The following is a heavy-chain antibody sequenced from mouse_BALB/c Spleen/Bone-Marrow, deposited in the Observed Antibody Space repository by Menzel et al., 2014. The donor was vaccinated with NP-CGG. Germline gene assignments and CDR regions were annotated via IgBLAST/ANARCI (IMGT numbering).Heavy chain of an antibody. CDR2: ISYSGST. J-gene: IGHJ4*01. CDR3: ARGGGSSYNYAMDY. D-gene: IGHD1-1*01. Sequence: EVQLQESGPSLVKPSQTLSLTCSVTGDSITSGYWNWIRKFPGNKLEYMGYISYSGSTYYNPSLKSRISITRDTSKNQYYLRLNSVTTEDTATYYCARGGGSSYNYAMDYWGQGTSVTVSS. CDR1: GDSITSGY. V-gene: IGHV3-8*02.